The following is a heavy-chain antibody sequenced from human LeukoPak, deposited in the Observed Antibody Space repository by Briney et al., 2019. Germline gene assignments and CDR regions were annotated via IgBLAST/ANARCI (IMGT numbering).Heavy chain of an antibody. CDR1: GFTFSSYG. J-gene: IGHJ4*02. V-gene: IGHV3-30*03. D-gene: IGHD3-22*01. Sequence: PGGSLRLSCAASGFTFSSYGMHWVRQAPGKGLDWVPVISYAGTNKYYADSVKGRFTISRDNSKNTLYLQMNSLRAEDTAVYYCARVGAGYDSSGYYIPGFYFDFWGQGTLVTVSS. CDR3: ARVGAGYDSSGYYIPGFYFDF. CDR2: ISYAGTNK.